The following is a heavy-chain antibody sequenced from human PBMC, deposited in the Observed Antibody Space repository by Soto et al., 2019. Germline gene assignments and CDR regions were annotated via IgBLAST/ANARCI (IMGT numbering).Heavy chain of an antibody. CDR3: ARARSVQLERRCNAFDI. J-gene: IGHJ3*02. CDR1: GYTFTSYA. CDR2: INTNTGNP. V-gene: IGHV7-4-1*02. D-gene: IGHD1-1*01. Sequence: ASVKVSCKASGYTFTSYAMNWVRQAPGQGLEWMGWINTNTGNPTYAQGFTGRFVFSLDTSVSTSYLQISSLKAEDTVVYYGARARSVQLERRCNAFDIWGQGTMVTVSS.